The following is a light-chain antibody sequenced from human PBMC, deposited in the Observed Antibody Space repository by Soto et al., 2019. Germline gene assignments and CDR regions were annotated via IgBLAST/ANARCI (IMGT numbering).Light chain of an antibody. V-gene: IGKV3-20*01. CDR1: QSVSGSY. CDR2: DAS. Sequence: EIMLTQAPGTLSLSPGDRATLSCRASQSVSGSYLAWYQQKPGQAPRLLIYDASSRATGIPDRFSGSGSGTDFTLTISSLQAEDVAVYYCQQYYSSPRTFGGGTKVDI. J-gene: IGKJ4*01. CDR3: QQYYSSPRT.